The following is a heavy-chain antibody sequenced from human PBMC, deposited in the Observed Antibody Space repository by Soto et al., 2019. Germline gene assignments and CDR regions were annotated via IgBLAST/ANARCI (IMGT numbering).Heavy chain of an antibody. CDR1: GGTFSSYA. V-gene: IGHV1-69*13. CDR2: IIPIFGTA. D-gene: IGHD2-2*01. Sequence: SVKVSCKASGGTFSSYAISWVRQAPGQGLEWMGGIIPIFGTANYAQKFQGRVTITADESTSTAYMELSSLRSEDTAVYYCARGAIAVATDAITYYGLDVWGQGTTVTVSS. J-gene: IGHJ6*02. CDR3: ARGAIAVATDAITYYGLDV.